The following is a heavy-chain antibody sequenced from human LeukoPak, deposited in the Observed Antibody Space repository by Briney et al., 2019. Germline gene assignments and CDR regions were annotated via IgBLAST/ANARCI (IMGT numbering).Heavy chain of an antibody. D-gene: IGHD1-26*01. CDR3: ATGQNGVGANWFDP. CDR1: GFTFITYS. V-gene: IGHV3-21*01. CDR2: ISVSGSYK. Sequence: GGSLRLSWAASGFTFITYSTNWVRQAPGRGREWVSSISVSGSYKYYADSGKGRSTISRDYAKNSLYLRINSLRPDDRAVYYCATGQNGVGANWFDPWGQGTLVTVSS. J-gene: IGHJ5*02.